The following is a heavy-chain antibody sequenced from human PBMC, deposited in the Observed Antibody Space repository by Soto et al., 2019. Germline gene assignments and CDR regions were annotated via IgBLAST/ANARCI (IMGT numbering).Heavy chain of an antibody. J-gene: IGHJ4*02. CDR2: ISAYNGNT. V-gene: IGHV1-18*01. CDR1: GYTFTSYS. CDR3: ARDVGYGLIDY. D-gene: IGHD5-18*01. Sequence: QVQLVQSGAEVKKPGASVKVSCKASGYTFTSYSISWVRQAPGQGLEWMGWISAYNGNTYHARKLQGRVTMTTDTTTSTAYMELRSLRSDDTAVYYWARDVGYGLIDYWGQGTLVTVSS.